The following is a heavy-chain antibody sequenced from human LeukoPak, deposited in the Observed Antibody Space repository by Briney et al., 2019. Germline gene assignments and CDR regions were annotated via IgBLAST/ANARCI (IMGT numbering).Heavy chain of an antibody. Sequence: PSETLSLTCAVSGGSISSSNWWSWVRQPPGKGLEWIGEIYHSGSTNYNPSLKSRVTISVDTSKNQFSLKLSSVTAADTAVYYCARRSGYYYGSGSSSRTFDYWGQGTLVTVSS. CDR3: ARRSGYYYGSGSSSRTFDY. D-gene: IGHD3-10*01. CDR1: GGSISSSNW. J-gene: IGHJ4*02. CDR2: IYHSGST. V-gene: IGHV4-4*02.